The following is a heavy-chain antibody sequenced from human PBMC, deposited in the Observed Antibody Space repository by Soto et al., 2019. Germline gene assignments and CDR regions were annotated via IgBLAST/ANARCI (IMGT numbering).Heavy chain of an antibody. Sequence: QVQLVQSGAEVKKPGASVKVSCKASGYTFTSYDINWVRQATGQGLEWMGWMNPNSGNTAYAQKFQGRVTMTRNTSISTANMELRSLRSEDTAVYYYAREAVNWFDPWGQGTLVTVSS. CDR3: AREAVNWFDP. J-gene: IGHJ5*02. D-gene: IGHD4-17*01. CDR2: MNPNSGNT. CDR1: GYTFTSYD. V-gene: IGHV1-8*01.